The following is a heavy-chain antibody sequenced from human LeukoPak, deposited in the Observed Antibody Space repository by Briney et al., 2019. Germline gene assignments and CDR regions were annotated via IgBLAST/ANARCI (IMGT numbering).Heavy chain of an antibody. CDR1: GGSISTSRSY. CDR3: ARVRGRDGYFDY. D-gene: IGHD3-10*01. CDR2: ISYSGDT. J-gene: IGHJ4*02. V-gene: IGHV4-39*07. Sequence: SETLPLTCTVSGGSISTSRSYGAWIRQPPGKGLEWIGSISYSGDTYYNPSHESRVTISVDTSRNQFSLKLNSVTAADTAVYYCARVRGRDGYFDYWGQGTPVTVSS.